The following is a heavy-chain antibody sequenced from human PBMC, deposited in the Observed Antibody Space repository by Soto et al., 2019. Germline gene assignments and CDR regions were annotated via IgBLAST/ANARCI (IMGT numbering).Heavy chain of an antibody. D-gene: IGHD2-15*01. V-gene: IGHV1-18*01. J-gene: IGHJ4*02. CDR2: ISAYYGNT. CDR1: GYTFSSYG. CDR3: ATEVVVAAPPLGF. Sequence: QVQLVQSGAEVKKLGASVKVSCKASGYTFSSYGISWVRQAPGQGLEWMVWISAYYGNTNYAQKLQGRVTMTTETYTTKAYMERMSLRSDDPAVYYWATEVVVAAPPLGFWGQGNLVTVSS.